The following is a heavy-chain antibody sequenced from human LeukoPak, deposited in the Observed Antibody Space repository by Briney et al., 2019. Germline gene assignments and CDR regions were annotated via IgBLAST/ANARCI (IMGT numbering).Heavy chain of an antibody. J-gene: IGHJ4*02. CDR3: ASWAYYYGSGSL. V-gene: IGHV3-7*01. CDR2: IKQNGSEK. CDR1: GFTFSSYW. D-gene: IGHD3-10*01. Sequence: GGSLRLSCTASGFTFSSYWMSWVRQAPGKGLEWVANIKQNGSEKYYVDSVKGGFTISRDNAKNSLYLQMNSLRAEDTAVYYCASWAYYYGSGSLWGQGTLVTVSS.